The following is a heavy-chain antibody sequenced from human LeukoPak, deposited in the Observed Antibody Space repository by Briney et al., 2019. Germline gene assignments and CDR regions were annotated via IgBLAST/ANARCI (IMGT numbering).Heavy chain of an antibody. CDR2: IYTSGST. V-gene: IGHV4-61*02. CDR3: ARADTYNWFDP. CDR1: GGSISSGSYY. J-gene: IGHJ5*02. Sequence: SETLSHTCTVSGGSISSGSYYWSWIRQPAGKGLEWIGRIYTSGSTNYNPSLKSRVTISVDTSKNQFSLKLSSVTAADTAVYYCARADTYNWFDPWGQGTLVTVSS.